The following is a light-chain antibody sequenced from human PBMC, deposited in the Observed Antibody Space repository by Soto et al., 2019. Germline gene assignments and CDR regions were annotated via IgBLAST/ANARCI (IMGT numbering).Light chain of an antibody. CDR3: QQYYKWPPYT. CDR1: QSVSSN. V-gene: IGKV3-15*01. CDR2: GVS. Sequence: EIVMTQSPATLSVSPGERVTLSCRASQSVSSNLAWYQQKPGQAPRLLISGVSTSATGIPAKFSGSVSGTEFTLTTSSLQSEEFAVYFCQQYYKWPPYTFGQGTKVEIK. J-gene: IGKJ2*01.